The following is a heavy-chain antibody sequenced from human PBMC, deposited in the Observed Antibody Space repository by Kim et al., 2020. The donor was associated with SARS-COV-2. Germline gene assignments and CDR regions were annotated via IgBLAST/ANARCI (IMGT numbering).Heavy chain of an antibody. Sequence: GGSLRLSCAASGFTFSSYAMHWVRQAPGKGLEWVAVISYDGSNKYYADSVKGRFTISRDNSKNTLYLQMNSLRAEDTAVYYCARANSRLVAGTVAFDIWGQGTMVTVSS. CDR3: ARANSRLVAGTVAFDI. J-gene: IGHJ3*02. CDR1: GFTFSSYA. D-gene: IGHD6-19*01. V-gene: IGHV3-30*04. CDR2: ISYDGSNK.